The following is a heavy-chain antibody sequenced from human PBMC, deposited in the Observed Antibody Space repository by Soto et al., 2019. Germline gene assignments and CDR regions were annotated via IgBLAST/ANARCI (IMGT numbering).Heavy chain of an antibody. Sequence: ASVKVSCKASGYTFTGYDMHWVRQAPGQGLEWMGWINPKSGGTNYAQKFQGWVTMTRDTSISTAYMELSRLRSDGTAVYYCARLRSSGWLDAFDIWGQGTMVTVSS. CDR1: GYTFTGYD. CDR3: ARLRSSGWLDAFDI. J-gene: IGHJ3*02. CDR2: INPKSGGT. V-gene: IGHV1-2*04. D-gene: IGHD6-19*01.